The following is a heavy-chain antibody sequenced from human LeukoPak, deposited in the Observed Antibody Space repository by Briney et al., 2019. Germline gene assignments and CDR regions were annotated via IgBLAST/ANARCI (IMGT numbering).Heavy chain of an antibody. CDR1: GGSISSSSYY. Sequence: PSETLSLTCTVSGGSISSSSYYWGWIRQPPGKGLEWIGEINHSGSTNYNPSLKSRVTISVDTSKNQFSLKLSSVTAADTAVYYCARAPGVLVVTARNWFDPWGQGTLVTVSS. CDR2: INHSGST. D-gene: IGHD2-21*02. V-gene: IGHV4-39*07. CDR3: ARAPGVLVVTARNWFDP. J-gene: IGHJ5*02.